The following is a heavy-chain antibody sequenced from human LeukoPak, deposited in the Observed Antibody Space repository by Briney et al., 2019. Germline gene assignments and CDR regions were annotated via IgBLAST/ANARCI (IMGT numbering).Heavy chain of an antibody. CDR3: ATSPTPYGEAFDY. CDR2: IYYTGTT. D-gene: IGHD4-17*01. Sequence: SETLSLTCTVSGGSISSSSYYWGWIRQPPGKGLEWIGSIYYTGTTYYNPSLKSRVTISVDTSKNQFSLKLSSVTAADTAVYYCATSPTPYGEAFDYWGQGTLVTVSS. V-gene: IGHV4-39*07. J-gene: IGHJ4*02. CDR1: GGSISSSSYY.